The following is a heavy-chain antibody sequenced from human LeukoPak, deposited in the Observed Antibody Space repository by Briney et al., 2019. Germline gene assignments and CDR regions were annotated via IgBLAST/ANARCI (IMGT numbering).Heavy chain of an antibody. CDR1: GYSFTSYW. CDR3: ARRDYYDSSGYYYAKKREAFDI. V-gene: IGHV5-51*01. J-gene: IGHJ3*02. D-gene: IGHD3-22*01. Sequence: GESLKISCKGSGYSFTSYWIGWVRQMPGKGLEWMGIIYPGDSDTRYSPSFQGQVTISADKSISTAYLQWSSLKASDTAMYYCARRDYYDSSGYYYAKKREAFDIWGQGTMVTVSS. CDR2: IYPGDSDT.